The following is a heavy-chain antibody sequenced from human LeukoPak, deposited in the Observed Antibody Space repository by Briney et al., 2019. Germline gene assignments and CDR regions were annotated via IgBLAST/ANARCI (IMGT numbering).Heavy chain of an antibody. J-gene: IGHJ4*02. CDR1: GDTLSRYS. CDR2: ITPILGLT. V-gene: IGHV1-69*02. D-gene: IGHD3-22*01. Sequence: SVKVSCKASGDTLSRYSITWVRQAPGQGLEWMGRITPILGLTTNAQKFQGRVTITADKSTSTAYMELSSLRYEDTAVYFCAAKDYYDSSGYYSSDYWGQGSLVTVSS. CDR3: AAKDYYDSSGYYSSDY.